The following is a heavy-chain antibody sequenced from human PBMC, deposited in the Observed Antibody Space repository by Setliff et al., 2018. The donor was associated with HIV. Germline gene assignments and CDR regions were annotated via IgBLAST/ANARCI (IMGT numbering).Heavy chain of an antibody. CDR2: IKDRTDNYAT. CDR3: AREILSSSAIDY. CDR1: GFTFSGSP. Sequence: GGSLRLSCAASGFTFSGSPIHWVRQASGKGLEWLGRIKDRTDNYATAYAASVKGRFTIFRDDSANTAYLQINSLRAEDTAVDYCAREILSSSAIDYWGQGTLVTVSS. J-gene: IGHJ4*02. D-gene: IGHD6-6*01. V-gene: IGHV3-73*01.